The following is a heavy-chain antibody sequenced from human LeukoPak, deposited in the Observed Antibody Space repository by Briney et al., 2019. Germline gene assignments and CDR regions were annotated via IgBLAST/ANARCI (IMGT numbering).Heavy chain of an antibody. J-gene: IGHJ4*02. CDR2: IVPLLLIP. V-gene: IGHV1-69*04. CDR1: GGTFSTDA. CDR3: APDVDKFDY. Sequence: GASVKVSCKASGGTFSTDAISWVRQAPGQGLEWLGRIVPLLLIPDYAQNFQGRVTITADKSTLTAYMELNSLRFEDTAVYYCAPDVDKFDYWGQGTLVTVSS. D-gene: IGHD5-12*01.